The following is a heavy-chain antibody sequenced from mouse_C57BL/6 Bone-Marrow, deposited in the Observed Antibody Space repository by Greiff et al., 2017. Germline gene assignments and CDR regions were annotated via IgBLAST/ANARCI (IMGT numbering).Heavy chain of an antibody. CDR2: ISDGGSYT. D-gene: IGHD1-1*01. J-gene: IGHJ2*01. Sequence: SLEWVATISDGGSYTYYPDNVKGRFTISRDNAKNNLYLQMSHLKSEDTAMYYCAREDYYGSSSYWGQGTTLTVSS. CDR3: AREDYYGSSSY. V-gene: IGHV5-4*01.